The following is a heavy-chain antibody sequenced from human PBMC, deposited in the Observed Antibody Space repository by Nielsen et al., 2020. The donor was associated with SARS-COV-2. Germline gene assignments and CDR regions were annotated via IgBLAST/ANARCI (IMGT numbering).Heavy chain of an antibody. V-gene: IGHV3-30*18. D-gene: IGHD3-3*01. CDR1: GFTFSDYY. J-gene: IGHJ6*03. Sequence: GESLKISCAASGFTFSDYYMSWIRQAPGKGLEWVAYISYEGSKQFYADSVKGRFTISRDFSKNTLYLQMNSLRGEDTAVYYCAKDLADSWSDDYSAYYNMDVWGKGTTVTVSS. CDR2: ISYEGSKQ. CDR3: AKDLADSWSDDYSAYYNMDV.